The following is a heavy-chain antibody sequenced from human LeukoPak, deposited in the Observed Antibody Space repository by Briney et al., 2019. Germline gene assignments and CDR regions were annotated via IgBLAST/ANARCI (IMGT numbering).Heavy chain of an antibody. CDR2: MNWRGTVI. CDR3: ARGLDGFEFFDE. J-gene: IGHJ4*02. V-gene: IGHV3-20*04. D-gene: IGHD3-16*01. CDR1: GFNFDDYG. Sequence: GESLRLSCAASGFNFDDYGMAWVRQAPGKGLQWISGMNWRGTVIEYADSAKGRFTISRDNAKKSLHLQMNSLRDEDTALYYCARGLDGFEFFDEWGQGVLVSVSS.